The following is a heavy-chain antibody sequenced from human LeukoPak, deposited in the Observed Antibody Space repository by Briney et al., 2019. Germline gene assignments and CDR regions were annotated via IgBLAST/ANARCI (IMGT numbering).Heavy chain of an antibody. Sequence: GSLRLSCAASGFTFSDYYMSWIRQAPGKGLEWVSYISSSGSTIYYADSVKGRFTISRDNAKNSLYLQMNSLRAEDTAVYYCARAYYYDSSGYYSPFDYWGQGTLVTVSS. V-gene: IGHV3-11*01. D-gene: IGHD3-22*01. CDR2: ISSSGSTI. CDR3: ARAYYYDSSGYYSPFDY. CDR1: GFTFSDYY. J-gene: IGHJ4*02.